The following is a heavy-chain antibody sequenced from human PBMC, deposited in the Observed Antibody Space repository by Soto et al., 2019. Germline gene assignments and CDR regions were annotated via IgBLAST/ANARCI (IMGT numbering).Heavy chain of an antibody. D-gene: IGHD6-19*01. CDR3: ARGMAVAGHHVDS. CDR2: INHSGSS. Sequence: QVQLQQWGAGLLKPSETLSLTCAVYGGSFSGYRWSWIRQPPGMGLEWIGEINHSGSSNNNPSLKSRATISVDTSKNQFSLKLTSVTAADTAVYYCARGMAVAGHHVDSWGRGTPVTVSS. CDR1: GGSFSGYR. V-gene: IGHV4-34*04. J-gene: IGHJ4*02.